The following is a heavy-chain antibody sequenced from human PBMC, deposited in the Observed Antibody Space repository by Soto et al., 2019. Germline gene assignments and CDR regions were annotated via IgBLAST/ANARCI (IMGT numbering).Heavy chain of an antibody. CDR2: IYYSGST. CDR1: GGSISGYY. J-gene: IGHJ6*02. V-gene: IGHV4-59*01. Sequence: SETLSLTCTVSGGSISGYYWSWIRQPPGKGLEWIGDIYYSGSTNYNPSLKSRVTISVDTSKNQFSLKLSSVTAADTAVYYCETDKVYAIQTGDYYGMDVWGQGTTVTVSS. D-gene: IGHD2-8*01. CDR3: ETDKVYAIQTGDYYGMDV.